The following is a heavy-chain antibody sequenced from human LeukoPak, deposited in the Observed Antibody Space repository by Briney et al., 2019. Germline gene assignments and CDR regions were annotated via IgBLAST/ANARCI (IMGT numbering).Heavy chain of an antibody. D-gene: IGHD3-10*01. J-gene: IGHJ5*02. CDR3: ARRVSLPLWFDP. CDR1: GFTFSSYA. Sequence: GRSLRLSCAASGFTFSSYAMHWVRQAPGKGLEWVAVISYDGSNKYYADSVKGRFTISRDNSKNTLYLQMNSLRAEDTAVYYCARRVSLPLWFDPWGQGTLVTVSS. V-gene: IGHV3-30*04. CDR2: ISYDGSNK.